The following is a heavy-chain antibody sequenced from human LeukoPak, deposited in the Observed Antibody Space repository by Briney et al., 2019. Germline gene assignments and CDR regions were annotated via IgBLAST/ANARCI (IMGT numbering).Heavy chain of an antibody. CDR1: GFILSQYG. CDR2: ISSSGDSL. Sequence: GGSLRLSCAASGFILSQYGFNWVRQAPGKGLEWISFISSSGDSLYYADSVEGRFTISRDNAQGSVYLQMNSLRAEDTAVYYCAREVVIVPDYYYYGLDVWGQGTTVTVSS. CDR3: AREVVIVPDYYYYGLDV. D-gene: IGHD2/OR15-2a*01. V-gene: IGHV3-48*04. J-gene: IGHJ6*02.